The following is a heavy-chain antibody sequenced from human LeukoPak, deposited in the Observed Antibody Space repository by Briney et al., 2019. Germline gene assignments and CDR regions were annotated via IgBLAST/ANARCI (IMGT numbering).Heavy chain of an antibody. D-gene: IGHD2-2*01. CDR1: GYTFTSYG. J-gene: IGHJ4*02. CDR3: ARRAVSKVVVPAAPYYFDY. V-gene: IGHV1-18*01. CDR2: ISAYNGNT. Sequence: ASVKVSCKASGYTFTSYGISWVRRAPGQGLEWMGWISAYNGNTNYAQRLQGRVTMTTDTSTSTAYMELRSLRSDDTVVYYCARRAVSKVVVPAAPYYFDYWGQGTLVTVSS.